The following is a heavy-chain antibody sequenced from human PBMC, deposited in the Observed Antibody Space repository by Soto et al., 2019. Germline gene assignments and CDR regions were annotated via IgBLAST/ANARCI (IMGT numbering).Heavy chain of an antibody. CDR1: GFTFSSYG. V-gene: IGHV3-33*01. CDR3: ARVSMDV. Sequence: GGSLRLSCAASGFTFSSYGMHWVRQAPGKGLEWVAVIWYDGSNKYYADSVKGRFTISRDNAKNSLYLQMNSLRDEDTAVYYCARVSMDVWGQRTTVTVSS. CDR2: IWYDGSNK. J-gene: IGHJ6*02.